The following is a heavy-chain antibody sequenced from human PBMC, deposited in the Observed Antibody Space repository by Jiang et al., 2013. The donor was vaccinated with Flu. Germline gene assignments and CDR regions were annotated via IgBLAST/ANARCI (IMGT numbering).Heavy chain of an antibody. CDR3: ARVDPRGYSYAHYYYGMDV. V-gene: IGHV4-34*01. D-gene: IGHD5-18*01. J-gene: IGHJ6*02. CDR2: INHSGST. Sequence: LKPSETLPLTCAVYVGPSVVTTGAGSASPRKGLEWIGEINHSGSTNYNPSLKSRVTISVDTSKNQFSLKPSSVTAADTAVYYCARVDPRGYSYAHYYYGMDVWGQGTTVTVSS. CDR1: VGPSVVTT.